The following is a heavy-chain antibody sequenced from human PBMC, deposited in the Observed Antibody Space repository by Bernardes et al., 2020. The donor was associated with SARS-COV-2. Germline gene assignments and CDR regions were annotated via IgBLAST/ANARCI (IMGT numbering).Heavy chain of an antibody. J-gene: IGHJ5*02. CDR2: ISYDGSNK. V-gene: IGHV3-30-3*01. D-gene: IGHD2-15*01. CDR3: ASEIYCSGGSCYSRVSDP. CDR1: GFTFSSYA. Sequence: GSLRLSCAASGFTFSSYAMHWVRQAPGKGLEWVAVISYDGSNKYYADSVKGRFTISRDNSKNTLYLQMNSLRAEDTAVYYCASEIYCSGGSCYSRVSDPWGQGTLVTVSS.